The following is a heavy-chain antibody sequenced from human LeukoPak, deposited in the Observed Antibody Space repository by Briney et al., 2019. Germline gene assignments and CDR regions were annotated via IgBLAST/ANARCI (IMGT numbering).Heavy chain of an antibody. CDR3: ARARYETRIWPKSRYDYYHYMDV. CDR1: GYTFTSYY. Sequence: ASVKVSCKASGYTFTSYYMHWVRQAPGQRLEWMGWINAGNGNTKYSQEFQDRVTITRDTSASTAYMELSSLRSEDMAVYYCARARYETRIWPKSRYDYYHYMDVWGKGTTVTVSS. D-gene: IGHD3-3*01. J-gene: IGHJ6*03. CDR2: INAGNGNT. V-gene: IGHV1-3*03.